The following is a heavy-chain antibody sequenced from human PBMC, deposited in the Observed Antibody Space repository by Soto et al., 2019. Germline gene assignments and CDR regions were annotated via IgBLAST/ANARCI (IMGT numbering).Heavy chain of an antibody. J-gene: IGHJ4*02. CDR3: ARKPLNYDFWSGPYYFDY. D-gene: IGHD3-3*01. V-gene: IGHV3-21*01. Sequence: GGSLRLSCAASGFTFSTYSMNWVRQAPGKGLEWVSSISSSSSYIYYADSVKGRFTISRDNAKNSLYLQMNSLRAEDTAVYYCARKPLNYDFWSGPYYFDYWGQGTLVTVS. CDR1: GFTFSTYS. CDR2: ISSSSSYI.